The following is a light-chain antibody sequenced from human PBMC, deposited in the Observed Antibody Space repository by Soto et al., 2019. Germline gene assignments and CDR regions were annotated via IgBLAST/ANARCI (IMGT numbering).Light chain of an antibody. CDR1: QSVSVN. Sequence: EIVMTQSPGTLSVSPGERATLSCRASQSVSVNLAWYQQKPGQAPRLLIYGVSTRANGIPARFSGSESGTEFTLTISSLQSEDVALYYCQQYNDWPLTFGPGTKVDIK. V-gene: IGKV3-15*01. CDR3: QQYNDWPLT. J-gene: IGKJ3*01. CDR2: GVS.